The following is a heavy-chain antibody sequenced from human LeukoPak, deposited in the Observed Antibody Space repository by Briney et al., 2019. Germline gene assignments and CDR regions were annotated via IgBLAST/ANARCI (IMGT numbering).Heavy chain of an antibody. CDR3: AGDMTDWWFDP. Sequence: SQTLSLTCTVSGGSISSGGYYWSWIRQHPGKGLEWIGYIYYSGSTHYNPSLKSRVTISVDTSKNQFSLKLSSVTAAGTAVYYCAGDMTDWWFDPWGQGTLVTVSS. CDR2: IYYSGST. V-gene: IGHV4-31*03. J-gene: IGHJ5*02. CDR1: GGSISSGGYY. D-gene: IGHD3-9*01.